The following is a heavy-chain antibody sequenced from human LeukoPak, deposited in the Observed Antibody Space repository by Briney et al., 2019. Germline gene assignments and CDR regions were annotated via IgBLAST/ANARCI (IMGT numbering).Heavy chain of an antibody. CDR2: ITTYNGNT. Sequence: VASVKVSCKASGYTFTSYGISWVRQAPGQGLEWMGWITTYNGNTNYAQKLQGRVTMTTDTSTSTAYMELRSLRSDDTALYYCARGGYYDSSGQGYYYYGMDVWGQGTTVTVSS. J-gene: IGHJ6*02. CDR1: GYTFTSYG. V-gene: IGHV1-18*01. D-gene: IGHD3-22*01. CDR3: ARGGYYDSSGQGYYYYGMDV.